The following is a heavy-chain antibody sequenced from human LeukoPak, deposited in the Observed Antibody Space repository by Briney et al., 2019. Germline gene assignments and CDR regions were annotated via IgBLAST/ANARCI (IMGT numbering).Heavy chain of an antibody. CDR3: ARGGSYLSAFDI. CDR1: EYMFISFY. CDR2: INPSGGST. D-gene: IGHD1-26*01. V-gene: IGHV1-46*01. Sequence: ASVKVSCKASEYMFISFYMHWVRQAPGQGLEWMGIINPSGGSTSYAQKFQGRVTMTRDTSTTTVYMELSSLRAEDTAVYYCARGGSYLSAFDIWGQGTMVTVSS. J-gene: IGHJ3*02.